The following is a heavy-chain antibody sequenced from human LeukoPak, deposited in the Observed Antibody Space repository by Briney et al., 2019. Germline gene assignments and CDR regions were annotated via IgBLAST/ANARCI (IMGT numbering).Heavy chain of an antibody. Sequence: PGGSLRLSCAASGFTFTNYAMSWVRQPPGKGLEWVSVIIGDRTMDYAESVKGRFTISRDNSKNTVYLRMNRLRADDTAVYYCAKSSVRSSSLFDSWGQGTLVTVSS. CDR3: AKSSVRSSSLFDS. D-gene: IGHD6-13*01. CDR2: IIGDRTM. J-gene: IGHJ4*02. CDR1: GFTFTNYA. V-gene: IGHV3-23*01.